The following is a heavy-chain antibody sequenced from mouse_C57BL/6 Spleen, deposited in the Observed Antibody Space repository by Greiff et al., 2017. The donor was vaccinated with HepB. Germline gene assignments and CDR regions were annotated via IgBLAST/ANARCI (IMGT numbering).Heavy chain of an antibody. V-gene: IGHV6-3*01. J-gene: IGHJ2*01. CDR3: TGEGDRHFDY. CDR1: GFTFSNYW. Sequence: EVMLVESGGGLVQPGGSMKLSCVASGFTFSNYWMNWVRQSPEKGLEWVAQIRLKSDNYATHYAESVKGRFTISRDDSKSSVYLQMNNLRAEDTGIYYCTGEGDRHFDYWGQGTTLTVSS. CDR2: IRLKSDNYAT. D-gene: IGHD3-3*01.